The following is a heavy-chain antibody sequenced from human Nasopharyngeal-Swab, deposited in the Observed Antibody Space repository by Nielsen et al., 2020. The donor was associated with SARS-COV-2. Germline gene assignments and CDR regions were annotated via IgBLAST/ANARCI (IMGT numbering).Heavy chain of an antibody. J-gene: IGHJ4*02. Sequence: GGSLRLSCAASGFTFSSYGMHWVRQAPGKGLEWVAVISYDGSNKYYADSVKGRFTISRDNSKNTLYLQMNSLRAEDTAVYYCARDRSAGVWWLRRLEPNVTAFPTDYWSQGTLVTVSS. CDR2: ISYDGSNK. D-gene: IGHD5-12*01. V-gene: IGHV3-30*03. CDR3: ARDRSAGVWWLRRLEPNVTAFPTDY. CDR1: GFTFSSYG.